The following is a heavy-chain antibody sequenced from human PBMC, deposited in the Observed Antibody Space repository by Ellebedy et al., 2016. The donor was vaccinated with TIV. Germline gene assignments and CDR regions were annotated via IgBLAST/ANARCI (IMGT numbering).Heavy chain of an antibody. CDR2: ISSSSSYI. CDR3: ARGGARRDGYR. D-gene: IGHD5-24*01. Sequence: GGSLRLXXAASGFTFSSYSMNWVRQAPGKGLEWVSSISSSSSYIYYADSVKGRFTISRDNAKNSLYLQMNSLRAEDTAVYYCARGGARRDGYRWGQGTLVTVSS. V-gene: IGHV3-21*01. J-gene: IGHJ4*02. CDR1: GFTFSSYS.